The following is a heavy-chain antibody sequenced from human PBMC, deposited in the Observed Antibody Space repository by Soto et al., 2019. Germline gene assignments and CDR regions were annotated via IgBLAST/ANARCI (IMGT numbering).Heavy chain of an antibody. CDR3: VRDRYSSGSAVGK. CDR1: GCSISNGYY. J-gene: IGHJ4*02. V-gene: IGHV4-38-2*02. Sequence: SETLSLTCTVSGCSISNGYYWGWIRQSPEKGLEWIGTIYHSGTTYYNPSLKSRVIMSIDTSKNQFSLNLKSVTAADTAVYYCVRDRYSSGSAVGKWGQGTLVTLAS. D-gene: IGHD2-8*02. CDR2: IYHSGTT.